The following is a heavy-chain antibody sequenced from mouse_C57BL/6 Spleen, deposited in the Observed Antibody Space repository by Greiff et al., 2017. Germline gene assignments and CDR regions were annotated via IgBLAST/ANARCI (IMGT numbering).Heavy chain of an antibody. Sequence: QVQLQQPGAELVMPGASVKLSCKASGYTFTSYWMHWVKQRPGQGLEWIGDIDPSDSYTKYNQKFKGKSTLTVDKSSSTAYMQLSSLTSEDSAVYYCARGVYYGNRGYYAMDYWGQGTSVTVSS. CDR2: IDPSDSYT. CDR1: GYTFTSYW. D-gene: IGHD2-1*01. V-gene: IGHV1-69*01. CDR3: ARGVYYGNRGYYAMDY. J-gene: IGHJ4*01.